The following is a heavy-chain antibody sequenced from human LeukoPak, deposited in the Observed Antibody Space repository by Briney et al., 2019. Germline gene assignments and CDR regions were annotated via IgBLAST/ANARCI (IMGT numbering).Heavy chain of an antibody. CDR2: TYYRSKWYN. V-gene: IGHV6-1*01. D-gene: IGHD1-26*01. CDR1: GDSVSSNSAA. Sequence: SQTLSLTCAISGDSVSSNSAAWNWIRQSPSRGLEWLGRTYYRSKWYNDYAVSVKSRITINPDTSKNQFSLQLNSVTPEDTAVYYCARGTTPWELQENYYFDYWGQGTLATVSS. CDR3: ARGTTPWELQENYYFDY. J-gene: IGHJ4*02.